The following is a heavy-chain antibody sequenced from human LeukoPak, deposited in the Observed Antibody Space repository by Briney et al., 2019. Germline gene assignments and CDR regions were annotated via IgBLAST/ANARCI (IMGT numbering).Heavy chain of an antibody. CDR2: ISVYYGNT. J-gene: IGHJ4*02. CDR3: ARGSYGDYAFDH. Sequence: ASVKVSCKASGYTFTSYGISWVRQAPGQGLEWMGWISVYYGNTKYAQKLQGRVTMTTDTSTSTAYMELRGLRSDDTAVYYCARGSYGDYAFDHWGQGTLVTVSS. D-gene: IGHD4-17*01. CDR1: GYTFTSYG. V-gene: IGHV1-18*01.